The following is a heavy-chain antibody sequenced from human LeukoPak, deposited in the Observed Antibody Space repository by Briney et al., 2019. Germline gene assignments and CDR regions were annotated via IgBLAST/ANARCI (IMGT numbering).Heavy chain of an antibody. CDR3: ARRGTGIYGYFDY. V-gene: IGHV1-2*02. CDR1: GYTFTGYY. CDR2: INPNSGDT. J-gene: IGHJ4*02. Sequence: ASVKVSCKASGYTFTGYYMHWVRQAPGQGLEWMGWINPNSGDTNYAQKFQGRVTMTRDTSISTAYMELSRLRSDDTAIYYCARRGTGIYGYFDYWSQGTLVTVSS. D-gene: IGHD6-13*01.